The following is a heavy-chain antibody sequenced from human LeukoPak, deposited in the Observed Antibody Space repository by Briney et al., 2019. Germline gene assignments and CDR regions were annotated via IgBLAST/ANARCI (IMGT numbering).Heavy chain of an antibody. J-gene: IGHJ5*02. CDR2: IYHSGST. Sequence: SETLSLTCAVSGGSISSSNWWSWVRQPPGKGLEWIGEIYHSGSTNYNPSLKSRVTISVDKSKNQFSLKLSSVTGADTAVYYCARDFCSSTSCSRYNWFDPWGQGTLVTVSS. V-gene: IGHV4-4*02. D-gene: IGHD2-2*01. CDR3: ARDFCSSTSCSRYNWFDP. CDR1: GGSISSSNW.